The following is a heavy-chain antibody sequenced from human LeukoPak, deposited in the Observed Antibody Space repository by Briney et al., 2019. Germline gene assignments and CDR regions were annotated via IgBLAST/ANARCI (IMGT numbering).Heavy chain of an antibody. J-gene: IGHJ4*02. D-gene: IGHD4-17*01. Sequence: AGGSLRLSCAASGFTVSSNFTSWVRQAPGKGLEWVSVIYGGGSTYYADSVKGRFTISRDSSKNTLYLQMNSLRAEDTAVYYCARSLYGAYDGPYCFDYWGQGTLVTVSS. CDR2: IYGGGST. V-gene: IGHV3-66*01. CDR1: GFTVSSNF. CDR3: ARSLYGAYDGPYCFDY.